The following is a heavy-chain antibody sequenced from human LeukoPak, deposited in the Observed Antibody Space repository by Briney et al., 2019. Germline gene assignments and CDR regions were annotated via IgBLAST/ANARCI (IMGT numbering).Heavy chain of an antibody. J-gene: IGHJ3*01. CDR1: GFTFSSYW. V-gene: IGHV3-74*01. D-gene: IGHD1-26*01. CDR3: AREGYSGSYYGAFDF. CDR2: INTDGSST. Sequence: GGSLRLSCAASGFTFSSYWMHWVRQAPGKGLVWVSRINTDGSSTSYADSVKGRFTISRDNAKNTLYLQMNSLRAEDTAVYYCAREGYSGSYYGAFDFWGQGTMVTVSS.